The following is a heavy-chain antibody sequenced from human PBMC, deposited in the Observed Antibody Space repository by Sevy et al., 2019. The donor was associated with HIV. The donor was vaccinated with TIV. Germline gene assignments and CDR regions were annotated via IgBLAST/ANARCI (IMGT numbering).Heavy chain of an antibody. D-gene: IGHD3-10*01. V-gene: IGHV1-2*02. CDR1: GYTFTGYY. Sequence: ASVKVSCKASGYTFTGYYMHWVRQAPGQGLEWMGWINPNSGGTNYAQKFQGRVTMTRDTSISTAYMELSRLRSDDTAVYYCARVGSIWFGELFKYFQHWGQGTLVTVSS. CDR2: INPNSGGT. CDR3: ARVGSIWFGELFKYFQH. J-gene: IGHJ1*01.